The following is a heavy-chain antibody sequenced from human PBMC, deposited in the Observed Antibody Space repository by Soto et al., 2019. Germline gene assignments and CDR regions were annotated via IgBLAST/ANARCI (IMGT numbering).Heavy chain of an antibody. CDR2: VSNSGDST. CDR1: GFTFSSYD. J-gene: IGHJ6*02. V-gene: IGHV3-23*01. D-gene: IGHD4-17*01. Sequence: GGSLRLSCAASGFTFSSYDMSWVRQAPGKGLEWVSVVSNSGDSTYYADSVKGRFTISRDNSKTTLYLQMDSLGVEDTAVYSCANPATTAGYYYGMDVWGQGTTVTVSS. CDR3: ANPATTAGYYYGMDV.